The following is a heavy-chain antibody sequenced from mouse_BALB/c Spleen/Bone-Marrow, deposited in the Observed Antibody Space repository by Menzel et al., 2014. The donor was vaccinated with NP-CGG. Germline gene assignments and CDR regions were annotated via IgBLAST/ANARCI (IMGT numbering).Heavy chain of an antibody. CDR1: GFDFSRYW. J-gene: IGHJ1*01. CDR3: ARLNYYGSLFV. Sequence: EVHLVEPGGGLVQPGGSLKLSCAASGFDFSRYWMSWVRQAPGKGLEWIGEINPDSSTINYTPSLKDKSIISRDNAKNTLYLQMSKVRSEDTAIYYCARLNYYGSLFVWGAGTTVTVSS. CDR2: INPDSSTI. V-gene: IGHV4-1*02. D-gene: IGHD1-1*01.